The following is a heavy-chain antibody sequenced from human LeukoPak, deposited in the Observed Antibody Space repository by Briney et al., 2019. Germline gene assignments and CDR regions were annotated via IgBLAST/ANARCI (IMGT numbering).Heavy chain of an antibody. Sequence: GSLRLSCAASGFTVSSNYMSWVRQAPGKGLEWVSVIYSGGSTYYADSVKGRFTISRDNSKNTLYLQMNSLRAEDTAVYYCARLAGVVRGINWGQGTLVTVSS. J-gene: IGHJ4*02. D-gene: IGHD3-10*01. CDR1: GFTVSSNY. V-gene: IGHV3-66*01. CDR2: IYSGGST. CDR3: ARLAGVVRGIN.